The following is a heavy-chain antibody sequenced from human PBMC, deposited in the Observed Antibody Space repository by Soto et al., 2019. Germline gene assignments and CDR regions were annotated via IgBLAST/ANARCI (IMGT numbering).Heavy chain of an antibody. CDR2: ISFDGRNA. Sequence: GGSLSLSCAASGFTFNSYGMHWVRQAPGKGLEWVVVISFDGRNAYYADSVKGRFTISRDNSKNTLYLQMTSLRAADTAVYYCARDYGDYSFFFDYWGQGALVTVSS. J-gene: IGHJ4*02. V-gene: IGHV3-30*03. D-gene: IGHD4-17*01. CDR1: GFTFNSYG. CDR3: ARDYGDYSFFFDY.